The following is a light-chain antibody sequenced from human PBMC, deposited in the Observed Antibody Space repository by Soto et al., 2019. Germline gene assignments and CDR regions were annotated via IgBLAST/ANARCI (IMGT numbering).Light chain of an antibody. V-gene: IGKV3-20*01. Sequence: EIVLTQSPGTLSFSPGERATPSCRASQSVTSNYLAWYQQKPGQAPGLLIYDTSTRASGVPDRFSGSGSGTEFTLTISRLEPEDFAVYYCQQYGTSPQTFGQGTKVDIK. CDR3: QQYGTSPQT. CDR1: QSVTSNY. J-gene: IGKJ1*01. CDR2: DTS.